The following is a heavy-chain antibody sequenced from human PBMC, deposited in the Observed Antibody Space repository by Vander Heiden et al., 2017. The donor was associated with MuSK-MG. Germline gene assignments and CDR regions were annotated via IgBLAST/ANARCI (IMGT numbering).Heavy chain of an antibody. J-gene: IGHJ6*03. CDR3: ARDYGDYVDPYYYYYYMDV. Sequence: QVQLVQSGAEVKKPGSSAKVSCKASGGPFSSYAISWVRQAPGQGLEWMGGIIPIFGTANYAQKFQGRVTITADESTSTAYMELSSLRSEDTAVYYCARDYGDYVDPYYYYYYMDVWGKGTTVTVSS. V-gene: IGHV1-69*01. CDR1: GGPFSSYA. D-gene: IGHD4-17*01. CDR2: IIPIFGTA.